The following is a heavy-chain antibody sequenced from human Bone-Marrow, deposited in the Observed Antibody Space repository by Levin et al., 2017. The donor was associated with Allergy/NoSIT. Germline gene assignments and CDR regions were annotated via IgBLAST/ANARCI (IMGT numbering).Heavy chain of an antibody. V-gene: IGHV4-31*03. CDR2: IYYSGTT. CDR3: ARSSSWSRVGDY. Sequence: SQTLSLTCTVSGGSVHSGGYYWSWVRQHPGKGLEWIGYIYYSGTTYYNPSLKSRVTISLDTSKNQFSLKLSSVTAADTAVYYCARSSSWSRVGDYWGQGTLVTVSS. D-gene: IGHD6-13*01. CDR1: GGSVHSGGYY. J-gene: IGHJ4*02.